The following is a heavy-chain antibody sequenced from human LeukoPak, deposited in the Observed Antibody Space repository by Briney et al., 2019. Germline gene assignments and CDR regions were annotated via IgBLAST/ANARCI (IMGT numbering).Heavy chain of an antibody. CDR1: GITLSNYG. CDR3: AKRGVVIRVILVGFHKEAYYFDS. V-gene: IGHV3-23*01. Sequence: LTGGSLRLSCAVSGITLSNYGMGWVRQAPGKGLRWVAGISDSGGSPNYADSVKGRFTISRDNPQNTLYLQMNRLRAEDTAVYFCAKRGVVIRVILVGFHKEAYYFDSWGQGALVTVSS. D-gene: IGHD3-22*01. J-gene: IGHJ4*02. CDR2: ISDSGGSP.